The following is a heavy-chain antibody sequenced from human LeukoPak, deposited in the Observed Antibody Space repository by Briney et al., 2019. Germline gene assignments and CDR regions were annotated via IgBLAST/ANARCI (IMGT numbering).Heavy chain of an antibody. D-gene: IGHD5-12*01. CDR2: ISGSGGST. CDR1: GFTFSSNA. V-gene: IGHV3-23*01. Sequence: GGSLRLSCAASGFTFSSNAMTWVRQAPGKGLEWVSAISGSGGSTYYADSVKGRFTISRDNSKNTLYLQMNSLRAEDTAVYYCAKVTPDSRTSGYDGFDYWGQGTLVTVSS. J-gene: IGHJ4*02. CDR3: AKVTPDSRTSGYDGFDY.